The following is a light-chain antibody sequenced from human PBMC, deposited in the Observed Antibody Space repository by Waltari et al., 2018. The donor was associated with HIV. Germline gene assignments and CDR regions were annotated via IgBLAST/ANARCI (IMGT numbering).Light chain of an antibody. V-gene: IGLV2-18*02. CDR1: SSDVGRENR. CDR2: EVR. CDR3: SSYTSCSTWV. J-gene: IGLJ2*01. Sequence: QSALTQHPSVSGSPGQSVSISCTGTSSDVGRENRVAWYQQPPGTAAKVMIYEVRNRPSVVPARFSWSKSRNTAPLTISGLPAEDEADYYCSSYTSCSTWVFGGGTKLTVL.